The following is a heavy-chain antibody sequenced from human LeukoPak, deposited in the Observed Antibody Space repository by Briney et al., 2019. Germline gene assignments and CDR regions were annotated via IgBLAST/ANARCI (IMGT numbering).Heavy chain of an antibody. CDR3: ARFYDSSGYYYEIFDY. D-gene: IGHD3-22*01. Sequence: SRTLSLTCTVSGGSISGYYWNWIRQPPGKGLEWIGYIYHTGSTNYNPSLKSRVTISVDTSKNQFSLKLSSVTAADTAVYYCARFYDSSGYYYEIFDYWGQGTLVTVSS. CDR2: IYHTGST. J-gene: IGHJ4*02. V-gene: IGHV4-59*01. CDR1: GGSISGYY.